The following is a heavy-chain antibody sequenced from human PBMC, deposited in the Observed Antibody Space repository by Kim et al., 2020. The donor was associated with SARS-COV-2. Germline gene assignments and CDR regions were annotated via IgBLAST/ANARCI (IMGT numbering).Heavy chain of an antibody. CDR1: GGSFSGYY. CDR2: INHSGST. V-gene: IGHV4-34*01. J-gene: IGHJ4*01. D-gene: IGHD3-3*01. CDR3: ARGSTTNFGVVIKKIAFD. Sequence: SETLSLTCAVYGGSFSGYYWSWIRQPPGKGLEWIGEINHSGSTNYNPSLKSRVTISVDTSKNQFSLKLSSVTAADTAADYCARGSTTNFGVVIKKIAFD.